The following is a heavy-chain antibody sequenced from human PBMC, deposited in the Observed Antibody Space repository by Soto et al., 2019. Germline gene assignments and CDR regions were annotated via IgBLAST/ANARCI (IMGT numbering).Heavy chain of an antibody. D-gene: IGHD3-22*01. CDR2: IIPIFGTA. Sequence: QVQLVQSGAEVKKPGSSVKVSCKASGGTFSSYAISWVRQAPGQGLEWMGGIIPIFGTANYAQKFQGRVTITADESTSTAYMELSSLRSEDTAVYYCETRGKYYYDSSGYYDDYYYYGMDVWGQGTTVTVSS. J-gene: IGHJ6*02. CDR3: ETRGKYYYDSSGYYDDYYYYGMDV. CDR1: GGTFSSYA. V-gene: IGHV1-69*01.